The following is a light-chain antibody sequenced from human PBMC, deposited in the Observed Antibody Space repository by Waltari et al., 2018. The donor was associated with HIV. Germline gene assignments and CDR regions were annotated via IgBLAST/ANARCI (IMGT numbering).Light chain of an antibody. CDR1: PRLFFPS. CDR3: QQYDDIPLT. Sequence: VLTQSPGTLSLSPGDRVTFPCKTSPRLFFPSLAWYQQKPGRAPRLLIPGASARATGVPDRFRGSGSGTDFTLTIASLDPDDSAIYYCQQYDDIPLTFGGGTKVEIK. V-gene: IGKV3-20*01. CDR2: GAS. J-gene: IGKJ4*01.